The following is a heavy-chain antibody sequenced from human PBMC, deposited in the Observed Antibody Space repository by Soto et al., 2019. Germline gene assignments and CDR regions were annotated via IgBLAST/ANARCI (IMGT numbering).Heavy chain of an antibody. V-gene: IGHV4-30-4*01. D-gene: IGHD3-22*01. J-gene: IGHJ5*02. CDR1: GDSISSGDYY. Sequence: QVQLQESGPGLVKPSQTLSLTCTVSGDSISSGDYYWSWIRQPPGKGLEWIGYMYYSGSTYYNPSLTSRVTISEDPSKNQFPLKLSSVTAADTAVYYCARYSSGYRRFDPWGQGTLVTVSS. CDR3: ARYSSGYRRFDP. CDR2: MYYSGST.